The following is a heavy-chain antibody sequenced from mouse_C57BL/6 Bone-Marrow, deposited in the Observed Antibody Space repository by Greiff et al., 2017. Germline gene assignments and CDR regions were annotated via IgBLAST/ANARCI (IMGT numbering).Heavy chain of an antibody. V-gene: IGHV1-69*01. D-gene: IGHD2-4*01. CDR1: GYTFTSYW. Sequence: QVQLQQPGAELVMPGASVKLSCKASGYTFTSYWMHWVKQRPGQGLEWIGEIDPSDSYTNYNQKFKGKSTLTVDKSSSTAYMQLSSLTSVDSAVYYCARSIYDYDERYYAMDDWGQGTSVTVSS. CDR3: ARSIYDYDERYYAMDD. J-gene: IGHJ4*01. CDR2: IDPSDSYT.